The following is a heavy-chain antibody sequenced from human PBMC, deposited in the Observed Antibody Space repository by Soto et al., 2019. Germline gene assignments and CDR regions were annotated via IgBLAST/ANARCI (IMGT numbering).Heavy chain of an antibody. CDR2: IIPIFGTA. V-gene: IGHV1-69*01. D-gene: IGHD5-18*01. Sequence: QVQLVQSGAEVKKPGSSVKVSCKASGGTFSSYAISWVRQAPGQGLEWMGGIIPIFGTANYAQKFQGRVTITADESTSTAYMELSSLRSEDTAVYYCARDSRYGYRGYYYYGMDVCGHGTTVTVSS. CDR1: GGTFSSYA. J-gene: IGHJ6*02. CDR3: ARDSRYGYRGYYYYGMDV.